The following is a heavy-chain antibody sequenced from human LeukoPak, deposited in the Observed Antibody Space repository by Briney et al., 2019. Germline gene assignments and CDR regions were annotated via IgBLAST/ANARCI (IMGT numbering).Heavy chain of an antibody. D-gene: IGHD3-16*02. V-gene: IGHV3-23*01. J-gene: IGHJ4*02. CDR2: ISGSGGST. CDR3: AKDLGDAITFGGVIVIPPYFDY. Sequence: PGGSLRLSCAASGFTFSSYAMSWVRQAPGKGLEWVSAISGSGGSTYYANSVKGRFTISRDNSKYTLYLQMNSLRAEDTAVYYCAKDLGDAITFGGVIVIPPYFDYWGQGTLVTVSS. CDR1: GFTFSSYA.